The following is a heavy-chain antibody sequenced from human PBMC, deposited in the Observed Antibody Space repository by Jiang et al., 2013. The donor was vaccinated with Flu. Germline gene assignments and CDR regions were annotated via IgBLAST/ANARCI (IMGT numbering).Heavy chain of an antibody. Sequence: SVKVSCKASGYTFTGYYMHWVRQAPGQGLEWMGWINPNSGGTNYAQKFQGRVTMTRDTSISTAYMELSRLRSDDTAVYYCARDLPNLVRGVIDYYYGMDVWGQGTTVTVSS. D-gene: IGHD3-10*01. CDR3: ARDLPNLVRGVIDYYYGMDV. V-gene: IGHV1-2*02. CDR1: GYTFTGYY. CDR2: INPNSGGT. J-gene: IGHJ6*02.